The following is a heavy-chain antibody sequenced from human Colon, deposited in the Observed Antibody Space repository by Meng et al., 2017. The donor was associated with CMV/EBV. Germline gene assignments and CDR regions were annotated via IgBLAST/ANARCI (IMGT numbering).Heavy chain of an antibody. CDR2: ISYDGSNK. CDR1: FTLSSYA. Sequence: FTLSSYAMHWVRQAPGKGLEWVAVISYDGSNKYYADSVKGRFTISRDNSKNTLYLQMNSLRAEDTAVYYCARGAVGDYGDSHWYFDLWGRGTLVTVSS. J-gene: IGHJ2*01. D-gene: IGHD4-17*01. CDR3: ARGAVGDYGDSHWYFDL. V-gene: IGHV3-30-3*01.